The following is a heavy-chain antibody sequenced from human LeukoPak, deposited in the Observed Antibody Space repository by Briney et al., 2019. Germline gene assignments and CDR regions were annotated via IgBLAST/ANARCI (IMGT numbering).Heavy chain of an antibody. J-gene: IGHJ5*02. Sequence: SETLSLTCTVSGGSISSYYWSWIWQPAGKGLEWIGRIYTSGSTNYNPSLKSRVTMSVDTSKNQFSLKLSSVTAADTAVYYCARDGYSSSSGWFDPWGQGTLVTVSS. D-gene: IGHD6-6*01. V-gene: IGHV4-4*07. CDR1: GGSISSYY. CDR2: IYTSGST. CDR3: ARDGYSSSSGWFDP.